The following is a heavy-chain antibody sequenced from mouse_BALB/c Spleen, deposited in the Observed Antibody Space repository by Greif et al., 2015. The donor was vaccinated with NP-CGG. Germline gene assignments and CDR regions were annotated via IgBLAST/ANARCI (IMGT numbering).Heavy chain of an antibody. J-gene: IGHJ3*01. CDR2: IYPGSGST. Sequence: LQESGSELVRPGASVKLSCKASGYTFTSYWMHWVKQRHGQGLEWIGNIYPGSGSTNYDEKFESKGTLTVDTSSSTAYMHLSSLTSEDSAVYYCTGYDFAYWGQGTLVTVSA. CDR1: GYTFTSYW. CDR3: TGYDFAY. V-gene: IGHV1S22*01. D-gene: IGHD2-14*01.